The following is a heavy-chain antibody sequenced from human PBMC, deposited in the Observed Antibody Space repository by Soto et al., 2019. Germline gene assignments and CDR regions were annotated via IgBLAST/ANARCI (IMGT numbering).Heavy chain of an antibody. J-gene: IGHJ4*02. CDR1: GFTFDDYA. V-gene: IGHV3-9*01. CDR3: AKDPSAYCGGDCNRPIYFDY. Sequence: PGGSLRLSCAASGFTFDDYAMHWVRQAPGKGLEWVSGISWNSGSIGYADSVKGRFTISRDNAKNSLYLQMNSLRAEDTALYYCAKDPSAYCGGDCNRPIYFDYWGQGTLVTVSS. D-gene: IGHD2-21*01. CDR2: ISWNSGSI.